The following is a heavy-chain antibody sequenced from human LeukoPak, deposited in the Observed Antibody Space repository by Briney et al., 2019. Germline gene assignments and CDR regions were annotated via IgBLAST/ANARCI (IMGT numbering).Heavy chain of an antibody. V-gene: IGHV1-2*02. CDR3: ASPSGGQLVIDY. Sequence: ASVKVSCKASGYTFTSYYMHWVRQAPGQGLEWMGCINPNSGGTNYAQKFQGRVTMTRDTSISTAYMELSRLRSDDTAVYYCASPSGGQLVIDYWGQGSLVTVSS. CDR1: GYTFTSYY. D-gene: IGHD6-13*01. CDR2: INPNSGGT. J-gene: IGHJ4*02.